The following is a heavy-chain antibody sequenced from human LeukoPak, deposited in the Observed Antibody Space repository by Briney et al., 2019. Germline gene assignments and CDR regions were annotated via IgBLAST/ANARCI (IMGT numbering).Heavy chain of an antibody. D-gene: IGHD3-10*01. CDR1: GFTFSSYA. J-gene: IGHJ4*02. V-gene: IGHV3-30*04. CDR3: ARGEGSGSYYVQTSSFDY. Sequence: GRSLRLSCAASGFTFSSYAMHWVRQAPGKGLEWVAVISYDGSNKYYADSVKGRFTISRDNSKNTLYLQMNSLRAEDTAVYYCARGEGSGSYYVQTSSFDYWGQGTLVTVSS. CDR2: ISYDGSNK.